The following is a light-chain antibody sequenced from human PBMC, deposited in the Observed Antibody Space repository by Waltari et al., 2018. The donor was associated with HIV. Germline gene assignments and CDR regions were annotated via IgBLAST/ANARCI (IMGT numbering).Light chain of an antibody. J-gene: IGKJ1*01. Sequence: EIVMTQSPATLSVSPGERATLSCRASQSVSSNLAWYQQKPGQAPRLLIYGASTRATGIPARFSGSGSVTEFTLTISSLQSEDFAVYYCQQYNNWPPKWTFGQGTKVEIK. CDR3: QQYNNWPPKWT. V-gene: IGKV3-15*01. CDR1: QSVSSN. CDR2: GAS.